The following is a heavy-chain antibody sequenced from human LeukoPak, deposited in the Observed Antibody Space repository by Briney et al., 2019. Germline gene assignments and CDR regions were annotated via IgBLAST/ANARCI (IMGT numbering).Heavy chain of an antibody. CDR3: ASEHSNYVIGY. J-gene: IGHJ4*02. Sequence: SETLSLTCAVYGGSFSGYYWSWIRQPPGKGLEWIGEINHSGSTNYNPSLKSRVTISVDTSKNQFSLKLSSVTAADTAVYYCASEHSNYVIGYWGQGTLVTVSS. CDR1: GGSFSGYY. D-gene: IGHD4-11*01. V-gene: IGHV4-34*01. CDR2: INHSGST.